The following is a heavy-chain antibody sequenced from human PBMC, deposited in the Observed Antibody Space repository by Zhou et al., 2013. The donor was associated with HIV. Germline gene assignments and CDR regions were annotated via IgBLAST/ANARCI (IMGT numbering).Heavy chain of an antibody. CDR3: ARRIRWYPGTNYWYFDL. Sequence: QVQLKQWGAGLVKPSETLSLTCAVSGYSISSNYFWGWIRLPPGKGLEWIGSIYHSGRTYYNPSLKSRVTISVDTSKSQFSLKLSSVTAADTAVYYCARRIRWYPGTNYWYFDLWGLAPWSLSPQ. J-gene: IGHJ2*01. V-gene: IGHV4-38-2*01. CDR2: IYHSGRT. D-gene: IGHD2-15*01. CDR1: GYSISSNYF.